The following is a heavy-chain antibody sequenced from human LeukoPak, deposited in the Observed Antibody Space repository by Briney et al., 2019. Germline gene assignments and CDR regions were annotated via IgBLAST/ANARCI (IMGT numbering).Heavy chain of an antibody. V-gene: IGHV3-30*14. CDR1: GFTFSSYA. D-gene: IGHD1-26*01. CDR2: ISYDGSNK. J-gene: IGHJ3*02. Sequence: GGSLRLSCAASGFTFSSYAMHWVRQAPGKGLEWVAVISYDGSNKYYADSVKGRFTISRDNSKNTLYLQMSSLRAEDTAVYYCVKSTEWELRLAFDIWGQGTMVTVSS. CDR3: VKSTEWELRLAFDI.